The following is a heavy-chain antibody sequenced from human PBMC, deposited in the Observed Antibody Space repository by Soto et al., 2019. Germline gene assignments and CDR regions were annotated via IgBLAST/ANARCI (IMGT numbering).Heavy chain of an antibody. D-gene: IGHD3-3*01. CDR2: IYSSGSI. Sequence: PSETLSLTCTVTGGTLSGYYWTWIRQSAGGGLEWIGRIYSSGSINYNPSLKSRVTISLDTSMSHFSLRLRSVSAADTAVYYCARGQRFSDWFDPWGQGTLVTVSS. J-gene: IGHJ5*02. CDR1: GGTLSGYY. CDR3: ARGQRFSDWFDP. V-gene: IGHV4-4*07.